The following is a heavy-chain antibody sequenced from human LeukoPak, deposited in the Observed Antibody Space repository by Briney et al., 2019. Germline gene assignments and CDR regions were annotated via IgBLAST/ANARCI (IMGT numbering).Heavy chain of an antibody. CDR1: GGSISSYY. J-gene: IGHJ6*03. CDR3: ARDYYGSRGSRYYYYMDV. CDR2: IYYSGST. Sequence: PSETLSLTCTVSGGSISSYYWSWIRQPPGKGLEWIGYIYYSGSTNYNPSLKSRVTISVDTSKNQFSLKLSSVTAADTAVYYCARDYYGSRGSRYYYYMDVWGKGTTVTISS. D-gene: IGHD3-10*01. V-gene: IGHV4-59*01.